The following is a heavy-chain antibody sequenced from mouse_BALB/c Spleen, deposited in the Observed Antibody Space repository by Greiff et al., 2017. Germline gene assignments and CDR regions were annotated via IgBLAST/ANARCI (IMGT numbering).Heavy chain of an antibody. CDR2: INPSTGYT. J-gene: IGHJ4*01. CDR1: GYTFTSYW. Sequence: QVQLQQSGAELAKPGASVKMSCKASGYTFTSYWMHWVKQRPGQGLEWIGYINPSTGYTEYNQKFKDKATLTAAKSSSTAYMQLSSLTSEDSAVYYCARGYYGSSSVDYAMDYWGQGTSVTVSS. D-gene: IGHD1-1*01. CDR3: ARGYYGSSSVDYAMDY. V-gene: IGHV1-7*01.